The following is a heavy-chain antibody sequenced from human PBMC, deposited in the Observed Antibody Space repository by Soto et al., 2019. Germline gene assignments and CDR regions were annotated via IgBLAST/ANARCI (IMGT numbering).Heavy chain of an antibody. D-gene: IGHD7-27*01. V-gene: IGHV3-23*01. Sequence: GGSLRLSCAASGCTFSSYAMSWVRQAPGKGLEWVSAISGSGGSTYYADSVKGRFTISRDNSKNTLYLQMNSLRAEDTAVYYCAKDLHIGSLWGWGQGTLVTVSS. CDR3: AKDLHIGSLWG. CDR2: ISGSGGST. CDR1: GCTFSSYA. J-gene: IGHJ4*02.